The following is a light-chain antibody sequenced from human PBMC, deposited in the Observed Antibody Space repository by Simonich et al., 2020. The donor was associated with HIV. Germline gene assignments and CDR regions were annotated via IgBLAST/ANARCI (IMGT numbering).Light chain of an antibody. CDR3: QQYDNLPWT. Sequence: DIQMTQSPSFLSASVGDRVTITCRASQSISSYLNWYQQKPGKAPKLLIYGASNLETGVPSRFNGTGCGTDFTFTINSLQPEDIATYYCQQYDNLPWTFGRGTKVEIK. CDR2: GAS. V-gene: IGKV1-33*01. CDR1: QSISSY. J-gene: IGKJ1*01.